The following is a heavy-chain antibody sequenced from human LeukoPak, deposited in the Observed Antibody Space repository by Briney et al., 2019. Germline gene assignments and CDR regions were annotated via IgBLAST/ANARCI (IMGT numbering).Heavy chain of an antibody. D-gene: IGHD3-10*01. Sequence: SQTLPLTCAICGDSVSSNSAPWNCIRQSPSRGLEWLGRTYYRSQWYNDYAVSVKSRITINPDTSKNQFSLQLNSVTPEDTAVYYCARDAYGSGSLGLDHWGEGALVTVSS. CDR1: GDSVSSNSAP. CDR3: ARDAYGSGSLGLDH. CDR2: TYYRSQWYN. J-gene: IGHJ4*02. V-gene: IGHV6-1*01.